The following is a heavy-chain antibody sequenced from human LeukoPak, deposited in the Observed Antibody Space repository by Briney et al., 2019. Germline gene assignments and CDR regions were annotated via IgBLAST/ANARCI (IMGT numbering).Heavy chain of an antibody. J-gene: IGHJ4*02. CDR3: AKPGRGIAVAGFSKSDYSDY. CDR2: INNDGGDT. D-gene: IGHD6-19*01. Sequence: GGSLRLSCTASGFTFSNYWIHWVRQPPGKGLVWVSCINNDGGDTIYADSVRGRFTISRDNAKNTLYLQMNSLGAEDTAVYYCAKPGRGIAVAGFSKSDYSDYWGQGTLVTVSS. V-gene: IGHV3-74*01. CDR1: GFTFSNYW.